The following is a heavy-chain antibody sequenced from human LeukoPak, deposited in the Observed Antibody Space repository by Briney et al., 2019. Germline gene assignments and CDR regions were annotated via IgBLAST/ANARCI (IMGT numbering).Heavy chain of an antibody. V-gene: IGHV3-30*18. CDR1: GFIATSNY. Sequence: PGGSLRLSCSFSGFIATSNYMAWVRQAPGKGLEWVAVISYEGGTQHYADSVKGRFIISRDNPRNTLYLQMNILRTEDTAVYYCAKEGTPHVSTWYDLWGQGTQVIVSS. J-gene: IGHJ5*02. CDR3: AKEGTPHVSTWYDL. CDR2: ISYEGGTQ. D-gene: IGHD3-10*01.